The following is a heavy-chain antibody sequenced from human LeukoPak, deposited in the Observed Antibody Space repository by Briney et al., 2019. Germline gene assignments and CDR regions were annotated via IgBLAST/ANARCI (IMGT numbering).Heavy chain of an antibody. CDR1: GFTFSGYW. CDR3: ARDPFGDYVFDY. CDR2: IKQDGSER. D-gene: IGHD4-17*01. V-gene: IGHV3-7*01. J-gene: IGHJ4*02. Sequence: PGGSLRLSCAASGFTFSGYWMSWVRQAPGKGLEWVANIKQDGSERYYVDSVKGRFTISRDNAKNSLYLQMNSLRAEDTAVYYCARDPFGDYVFDYWGQGTLVTDSS.